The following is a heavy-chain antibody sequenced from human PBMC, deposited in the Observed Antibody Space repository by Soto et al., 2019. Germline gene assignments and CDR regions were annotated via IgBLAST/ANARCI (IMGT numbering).Heavy chain of an antibody. CDR2: IYYSGST. J-gene: IGHJ4*02. CDR3: AKYRRTDAEGYTFDY. V-gene: IGHV4-59*01. D-gene: IGHD2-15*01. Sequence: SETLSLTCTVSGGSISGYYWSWIRQPPGKGLEWIGYIYYSGSTNYNPSLKGRVTMSVDTSKNHFSLRLSSVTAADTAVYFCAKYRRTDAEGYTFDYWGQGALVTVSS. CDR1: GGSISGYY.